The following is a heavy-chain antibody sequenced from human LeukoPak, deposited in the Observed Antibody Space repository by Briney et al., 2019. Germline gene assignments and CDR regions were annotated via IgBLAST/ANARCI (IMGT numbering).Heavy chain of an antibody. CDR1: GFTFSSYW. D-gene: IGHD2-15*01. CDR2: IKSDGSST. V-gene: IGHV3-74*01. CDR3: ARDQLYCSGGYCYFDY. Sequence: PGGSLRLSCAASGFTFSSYWMHWVRQAPGKGLVWVSRIKSDGSSTSYADSVKGRFTSSRDNAKNTLYLQMNSLRAEDTAVYYCARDQLYCSGGYCYFDYWGQGTLVTVSS. J-gene: IGHJ4*02.